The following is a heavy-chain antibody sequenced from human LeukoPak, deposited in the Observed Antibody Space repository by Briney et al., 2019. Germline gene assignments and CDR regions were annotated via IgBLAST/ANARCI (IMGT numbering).Heavy chain of an antibody. Sequence: SETLSLTCTVSVGSISSFYWGWIRQPPGKGLEWVGGIYHRGSTYYNPSLTSRVTISLDRSKKKFSLKLTSVTAADTAVYFCARGAEYYAIWRGYAGYSDYWGQGISVTVSS. D-gene: IGHD3-3*01. CDR2: IYHRGST. CDR1: VGSISSFY. J-gene: IGHJ4*02. CDR3: ARGAEYYAIWRGYAGYSDY. V-gene: IGHV4-38-2*02.